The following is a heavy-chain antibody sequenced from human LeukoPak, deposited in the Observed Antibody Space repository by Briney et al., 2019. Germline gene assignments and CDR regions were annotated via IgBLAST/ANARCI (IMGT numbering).Heavy chain of an antibody. Sequence: GASVKVSCKASGYTFTSYAISWVRQAPGQGLEWMGIINPSGGSTSYAQKFQGRVTMTRDMSTSTVYMELSSLRSEDTAVYYCASVSAARLFPHDNYYYYYMDVWGKGTTVTVSS. CDR3: ASVSAARLFPHDNYYYYYMDV. CDR2: INPSGGST. D-gene: IGHD6-6*01. CDR1: GYTFTSYA. V-gene: IGHV1-46*01. J-gene: IGHJ6*03.